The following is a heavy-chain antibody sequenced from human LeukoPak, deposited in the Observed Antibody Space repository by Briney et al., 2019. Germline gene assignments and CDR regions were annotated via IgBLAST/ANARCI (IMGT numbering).Heavy chain of an antibody. D-gene: IGHD2-15*01. CDR3: ARSRRAVVVASGGNYYMDV. Sequence: RASVKVSRKASGYTFTSYYMHWVRQAPGQGLEWMGIINPSGGSTSYAQKFQGRVTMTRDTSTSTVYMELSSLRSEDTAVYYCARSRRAVVVASGGNYYMDVWGKGTTVTISS. CDR2: INPSGGST. CDR1: GYTFTSYY. J-gene: IGHJ6*03. V-gene: IGHV1-46*01.